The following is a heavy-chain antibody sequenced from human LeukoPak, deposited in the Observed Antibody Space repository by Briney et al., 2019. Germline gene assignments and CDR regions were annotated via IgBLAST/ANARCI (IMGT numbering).Heavy chain of an antibody. CDR3: ARFSYAYYYGSGSYRYNWFDP. CDR1: GGTFSSYA. Sequence: GASVKVSCKASGGTFSSYAISWVRQAPGQGLEWMGGIIPIFGTASYAQKFQGRVTITADESTSTAYMELSSLRSEDTAVYYCARFSYAYYYGSGSYRYNWFDPWGQGTLVTVSS. D-gene: IGHD3-10*01. V-gene: IGHV1-69*13. J-gene: IGHJ5*02. CDR2: IIPIFGTA.